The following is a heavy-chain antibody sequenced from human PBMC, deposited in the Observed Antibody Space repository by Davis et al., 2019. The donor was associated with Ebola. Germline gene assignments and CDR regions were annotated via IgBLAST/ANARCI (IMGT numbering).Heavy chain of an antibody. CDR3: ARGEWIGYSKHYGMDV. V-gene: IGHV3-66*01. CDR1: GFNVRSNY. J-gene: IGHJ6*02. Sequence: GGSLRLSCAASGFNVRSNYISWVRQAPGKGLEWISVSYTSCTTRCVDYADSVKGRFTVSRDNSKNTLYLQMNSLRAEDTAVYYCARGEWIGYSKHYGMDVWGQGTTVTVSS. CDR2: SYTSCTT. D-gene: IGHD5-18*01.